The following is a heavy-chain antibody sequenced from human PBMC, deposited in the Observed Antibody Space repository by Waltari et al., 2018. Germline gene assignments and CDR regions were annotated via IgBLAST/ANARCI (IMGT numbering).Heavy chain of an antibody. CDR1: GFTVSSNN. Sequence: EVQLVESGGGLIQPGGSLRLSCAPSGFTVSSNNMIWVRRAPGKGLEWVSVIYSDGGTYYADSVKGRFTISRDNSKNTVYLQMNSLRAEDTALYYCARDATWGQGTLVTVSS. J-gene: IGHJ5*02. CDR2: IYSDGGT. V-gene: IGHV3-53*01. CDR3: ARDAT.